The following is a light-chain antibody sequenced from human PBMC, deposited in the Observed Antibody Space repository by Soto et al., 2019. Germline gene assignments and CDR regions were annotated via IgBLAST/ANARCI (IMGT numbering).Light chain of an antibody. J-gene: IGLJ7*01. V-gene: IGLV1-44*01. Sequence: QAVVTQSPSASGTPGQRVTIPCSGSSSNIGSNTVNWYQQLPGTAPKLLIHTNNERPSGVPDRFSGSKSGTSASLAISGLQSEDEADYYCAAWDDSLNGVVFGGGTQLTVL. CDR1: SSNIGSNT. CDR2: TNN. CDR3: AAWDDSLNGVV.